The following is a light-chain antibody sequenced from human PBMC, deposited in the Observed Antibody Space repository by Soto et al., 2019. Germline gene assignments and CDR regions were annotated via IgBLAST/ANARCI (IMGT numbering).Light chain of an antibody. Sequence: EIVLTQSPATLSLSPGERATLSCRASQSIRNYLAWYQQKPGQAPRLLIYDASNRATGIPARFSGSGSGTDFTLTISRLEPEDFAVYYCHQQGRSWITFGQGTRLEIK. J-gene: IGKJ5*01. CDR1: QSIRNY. CDR2: DAS. CDR3: HQQGRSWIT. V-gene: IGKV3-11*01.